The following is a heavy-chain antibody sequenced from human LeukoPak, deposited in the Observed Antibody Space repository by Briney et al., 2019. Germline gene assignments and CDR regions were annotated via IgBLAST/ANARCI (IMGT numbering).Heavy chain of an antibody. D-gene: IGHD1-7*01. CDR1: GFTFDDYA. V-gene: IGHV3-9*03. J-gene: IGHJ4*02. CDR2: ISWNSGSI. CDR3: AKDTTRTGTGFFDY. Sequence: PGGSLRLSCAASGFTFDDYAMHWVRQAPGKGLEWVSGISWNSGSIGYADSVKGRFTISRDNAKNSLYLQMNSLRAEDMALYYCAKDTTRTGTGFFDYWGQGTLVTVSS.